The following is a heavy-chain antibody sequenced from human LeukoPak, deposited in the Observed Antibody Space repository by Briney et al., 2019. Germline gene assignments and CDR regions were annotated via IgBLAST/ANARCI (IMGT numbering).Heavy chain of an antibody. J-gene: IGHJ4*02. CDR3: ARGPDSSGWYHYFDY. CDR2: IYYSGST. V-gene: IGHV4-39*07. Sequence: TSETLSLTCTVSGGSISSSSYYWGWIRQPPGKGLEWIGSIYYSGSTYYNPSLKSRVTISVDTSKNQFSLKLSSVTAADTAVYYCARGPDSSGWYHYFDYWGQGTLVTVSS. CDR1: GGSISSSSYY. D-gene: IGHD6-19*01.